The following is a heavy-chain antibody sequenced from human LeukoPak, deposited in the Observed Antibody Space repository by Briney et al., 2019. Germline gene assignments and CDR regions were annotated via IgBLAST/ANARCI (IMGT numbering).Heavy chain of an antibody. CDR1: EFSVGSNY. CDR2: IRYDESNK. J-gene: IGHJ4*02. CDR3: AKDSGYFGSASPIDY. D-gene: IGHD3-10*01. V-gene: IGHV3-30*02. Sequence: GGSLRLSCAASEFSVGSNYMTWVRQAPGKGLEWVAFIRYDESNKYYADSVKGRFTISRDNSKNTLYLQMNGLRPEDTGLYYCAKDSGYFGSASPIDYWGQGTLVTVSS.